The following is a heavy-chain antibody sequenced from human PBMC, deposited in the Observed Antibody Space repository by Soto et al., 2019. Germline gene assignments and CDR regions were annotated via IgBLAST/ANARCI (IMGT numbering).Heavy chain of an antibody. CDR2: LSNTGRGT. V-gene: IGHV3-23*01. CDR1: VFPFGANA. D-gene: IGHD1-26*01. Sequence: GGSLRLSCVVSVFPFGANAMSWVRQAPGKGLEWVSGLSNTGRGTSYADSVKGRFNISRDNSENTVYLQMNSLRVEDTAVYYCATEMGATQGTFDNWGQGTLVTVSS. CDR3: ATEMGATQGTFDN. J-gene: IGHJ4*02.